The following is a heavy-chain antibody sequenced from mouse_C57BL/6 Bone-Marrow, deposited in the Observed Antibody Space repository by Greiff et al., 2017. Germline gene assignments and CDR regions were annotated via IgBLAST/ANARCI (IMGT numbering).Heavy chain of an antibody. J-gene: IGHJ2*01. CDR1: GYIFTEYT. D-gene: IGHD2-4*01. CDR3: ARHERYYDYEGYFDY. CDR2: FYPGGGSI. Sequence: VQLQQSGAELVKPGASVKLSCTASGYIFTEYTIHWVKQRSGQGLEWIGWFYPGGGSIKYNERFKDKATLTADKSSNTVYMELSRLTSEDSAVYFCARHERYYDYEGYFDYWGQGTTLTVSS. V-gene: IGHV1-62-2*01.